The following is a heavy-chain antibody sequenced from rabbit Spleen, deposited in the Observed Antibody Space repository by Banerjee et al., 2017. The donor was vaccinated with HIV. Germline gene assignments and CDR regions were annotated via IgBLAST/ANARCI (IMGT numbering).Heavy chain of an antibody. CDR3: ARDSSSSFSSYGMDL. Sequence: QEQLEESGGGLVKPEGSLTLTCTASGVSFSSSSYMCWVRQAPGKGLEWIACIDAGSSGFTYFASWAKGRFTCSKTSSTTATLQMTRLTVADTATYFCARDSSSSFSSYGMDLWGQGTLVTV. CDR2: IDAGSSGFT. J-gene: IGHJ6*01. V-gene: IGHV1S45*01. CDR1: GVSFSSSSY. D-gene: IGHD1-1*01.